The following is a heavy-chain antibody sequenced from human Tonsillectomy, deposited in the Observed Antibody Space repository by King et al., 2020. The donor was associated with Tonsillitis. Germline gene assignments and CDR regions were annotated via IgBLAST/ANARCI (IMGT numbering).Heavy chain of an antibody. Sequence: VQLQESGPGLVKPSETLSLTCTVSGGSISSYYWNWIRRPAGKGLEWIGRIYTSGSTNYNPSLKSRVTMSVDTSRNQFSLNLISVTAADTAVYYCARGSANSYGPPHFYFDYWGQGTLVTVSS. J-gene: IGHJ4*02. D-gene: IGHD5-18*01. CDR1: GGSISSYY. CDR2: IYTSGST. V-gene: IGHV4-4*07. CDR3: ARGSANSYGPPHFYFDY.